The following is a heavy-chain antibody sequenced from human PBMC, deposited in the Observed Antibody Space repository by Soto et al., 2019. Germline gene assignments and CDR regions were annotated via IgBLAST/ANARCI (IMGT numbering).Heavy chain of an antibody. D-gene: IGHD3-9*01. CDR2: INHSGST. J-gene: IGHJ4*02. CDR3: ARGYYDILTGYYPPLY. Sequence: LSLTCAVYGGSFSGYYWSWIRQPPGKGLEWIGEINHSGSTNYNPSLKSRVTISVDTSKNQFSLKLSSVTAADTAVYYCARGYYDILTGYYPPLYWGQGTLVTVSS. V-gene: IGHV4-34*01. CDR1: GGSFSGYY.